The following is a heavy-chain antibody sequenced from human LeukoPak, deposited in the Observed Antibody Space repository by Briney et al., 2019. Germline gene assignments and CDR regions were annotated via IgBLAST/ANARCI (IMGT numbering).Heavy chain of an antibody. CDR2: IDLIAYS. D-gene: IGHD1-14*01. Sequence: SETLSLTRAVDGGAFSGFYWTWIRQTPAKRKEWVVEIDLIAYSNYNTSHNDYTPSLKSRVTISVDPSQNHLSLNLTSVTAADTGVYYWARVRYNPLEYGYYMDVWGKGTTVTVSS. CDR3: ARVRYNPLEYGYYMDV. V-gene: IGHV4-34*01. J-gene: IGHJ6*03. CDR1: GGAFSGFY.